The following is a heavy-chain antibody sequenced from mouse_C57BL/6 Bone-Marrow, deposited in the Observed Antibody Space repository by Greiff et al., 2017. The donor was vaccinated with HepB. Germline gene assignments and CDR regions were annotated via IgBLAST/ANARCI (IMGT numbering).Heavy chain of an antibody. CDR1: GYTFTSYW. V-gene: IGHV1-64*01. CDR3: ARKSSGYVRFAY. D-gene: IGHD3-2*02. J-gene: IGHJ3*01. CDR2: IHPNSGST. Sequence: VQLKQPGAELVKPGASVKLSCKASGYTFTSYWMHWVKQRPGQGLEWIGMIHPNSGSTNYNEKFKSKATLTVDKSSSTAYMQLSSLTSEDSAVYYCARKSSGYVRFAYWGQGTLVTVSA.